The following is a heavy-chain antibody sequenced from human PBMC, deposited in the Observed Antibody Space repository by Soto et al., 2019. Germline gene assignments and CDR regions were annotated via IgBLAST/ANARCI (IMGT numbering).Heavy chain of an antibody. CDR2: INPNSGGT. D-gene: IGHD3-22*01. CDR1: GYTFTGYY. Sequence: QVQLVQSGAEVKKPGASVKVSCKASGYTFTGYYMHWVRQAPGQGLEWMGWINPNSGGTNYAQKFQGWVTMTRDTSISTAYMELSRLRSDDTAVYYCARDYDSSGQGTYDAFDIWGQGTMVTVSS. CDR3: ARDYDSSGQGTYDAFDI. V-gene: IGHV1-2*04. J-gene: IGHJ3*02.